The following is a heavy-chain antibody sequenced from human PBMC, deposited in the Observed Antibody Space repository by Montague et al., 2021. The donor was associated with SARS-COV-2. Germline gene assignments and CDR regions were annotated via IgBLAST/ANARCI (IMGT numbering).Heavy chain of an antibody. V-gene: IGHV4-34*01. J-gene: IGHJ3*02. CDR3: ARGTGPRSITLFGVIISGHVFDI. Sequence: SETLSLTCAVYGGSFSGYYWSWIRQPPGKGLEWIGEINHRGSTNYNTSLKSRVIISVDTSKSQFSLKLSAVTAADTAVYYCARGTGPRSITLFGVIISGHVFDIWGQGTMVTVSS. D-gene: IGHD3-3*01. CDR2: INHRGST. CDR1: GGSFSGYY.